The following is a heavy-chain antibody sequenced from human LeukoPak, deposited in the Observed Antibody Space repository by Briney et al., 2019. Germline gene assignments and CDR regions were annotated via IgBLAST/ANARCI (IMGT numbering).Heavy chain of an antibody. CDR3: ARVGYCTNGVCNHRMAVDY. D-gene: IGHD2-8*01. CDR2: IYYSGST. Sequence: SETLSLTCTVSGYSISSGYYWGWIRQPPGKGLEWIGSIYYSGSTYYNPSLKSRVTISVDTSKNQFSLKLGSVTAADTAVYYCARVGYCTNGVCNHRMAVDYWGQGTLVTVSS. CDR1: GYSISSGYY. J-gene: IGHJ4*02. V-gene: IGHV4-38-2*02.